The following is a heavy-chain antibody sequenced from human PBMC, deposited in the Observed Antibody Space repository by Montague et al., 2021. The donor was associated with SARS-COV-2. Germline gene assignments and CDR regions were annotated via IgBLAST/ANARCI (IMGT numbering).Heavy chain of an antibody. CDR2: TSYRSKWIN. J-gene: IGHJ3*02. Sequence: CAISGDSVSSVRAAWNWIRQTPSRGLEWLGRTSYRSKWINAYAVSLESRMSITPDTSTNQFSLHLSFVTLDDTAVYYCAREGVHAFDIWGQGTPVIVSS. CDR3: AREGVHAFDI. CDR1: GDSVSSVRAA. V-gene: IGHV6-1*01.